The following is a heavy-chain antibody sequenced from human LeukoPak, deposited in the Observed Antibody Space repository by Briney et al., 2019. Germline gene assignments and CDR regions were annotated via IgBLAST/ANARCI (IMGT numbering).Heavy chain of an antibody. CDR3: ARVRMVITYGKRSYYYYMDV. D-gene: IGHD3-22*01. V-gene: IGHV4-61*02. Sequence: SETLSLTCTVSGGSISSGSYYWSWIRHPAGEGLEWIGRIYTSGSTNYNPSLKSRVTISVDTSKNQFSLKLSSVTAADTVVYYCARVRMVITYGKRSYYYYMDVWGKGRTGTVSS. J-gene: IGHJ6*03. CDR1: GGSISSGSYY. CDR2: IYTSGST.